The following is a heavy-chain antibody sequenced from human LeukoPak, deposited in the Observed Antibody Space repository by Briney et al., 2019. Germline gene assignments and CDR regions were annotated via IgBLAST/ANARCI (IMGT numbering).Heavy chain of an antibody. CDR2: IIPIFGTA. CDR3: ARDLGVVAVFDY. V-gene: IGHV1-69*06. D-gene: IGHD3-22*01. Sequence: ASVKVSCKASGGTFSSYAISWVRQAPGQGLEWMGGIIPIFGTANYAQKFQGRVTITADKSTSTAYMELSSLRSEDTAVYYCARDLGVVAVFDYWGQGTLVTVSS. CDR1: GGTFSSYA. J-gene: IGHJ4*02.